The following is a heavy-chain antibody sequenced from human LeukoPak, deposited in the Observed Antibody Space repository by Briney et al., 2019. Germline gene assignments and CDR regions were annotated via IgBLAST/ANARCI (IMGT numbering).Heavy chain of an antibody. CDR3: ARAGYCRGGSCYRGPST. J-gene: IGHJ4*02. D-gene: IGHD2-15*01. CDR1: GFTFSSYS. Sequence: GSLRLSCAASGFTFSSYSMNWVRQPPGKGLEWIGEINHSGSTNYNPSLKSRVTISVDTSKNQFSLKLRSVTAADTAVYYCARAGYCRGGSCYRGPSTWGQGTLVTVSS. V-gene: IGHV4-34*01. CDR2: INHSGST.